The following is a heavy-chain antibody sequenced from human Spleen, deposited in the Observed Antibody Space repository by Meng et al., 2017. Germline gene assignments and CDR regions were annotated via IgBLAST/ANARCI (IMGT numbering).Heavy chain of an antibody. D-gene: IGHD3-10*01. J-gene: IGHJ4*01. CDR1: GASLSSRTYH. CDR3: ARRAVRGDIDY. CDR2: INYSGTT. V-gene: IGHV4-39*01. Sequence: QLQLQESGPGLVKPSEILSLTCTVSGASLSSRTYHWGWIRQPPGKGLEWIGSINYSGTTYYHSSLKSRVTISVDTSKMQFSLRLTSVTAADTAVYYCARRAVRGDIDYWGHGTLVTVSS.